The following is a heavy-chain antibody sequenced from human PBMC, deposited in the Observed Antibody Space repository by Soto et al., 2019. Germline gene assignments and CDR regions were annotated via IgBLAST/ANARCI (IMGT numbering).Heavy chain of an antibody. V-gene: IGHV4-39*01. CDR2: IDYSGST. Sequence: QLQLQESGPGLVKPSETLSLTCAVSGGSISTYNYYWGWIRQPPGKGLEWIGSIDYSGSTYYNPSLKSRVTISVDASKIQFSLKVSSGTAADTAVYYCARRRTSYGMDVWGQGTTVTVSS. CDR3: ARRRTSYGMDV. J-gene: IGHJ6*02. CDR1: GGSISTYNYY.